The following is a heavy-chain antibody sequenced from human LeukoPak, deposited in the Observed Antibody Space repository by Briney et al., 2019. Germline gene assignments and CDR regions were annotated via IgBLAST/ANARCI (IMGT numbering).Heavy chain of an antibody. J-gene: IGHJ4*02. CDR1: GFTFSSYA. Sequence: GGSLRLSCAASGFTFSSYAMHWVRQAPGKGLEWVAVISYDGSNTYYADSVKGRFTISRDNSKNTLYLQMNSLRTEDTAVYYCARDGHYYGSGSYLDYWGQGTLVTVSS. CDR3: ARDGHYYGSGSYLDY. D-gene: IGHD3-10*01. CDR2: ISYDGSNT. V-gene: IGHV3-30*04.